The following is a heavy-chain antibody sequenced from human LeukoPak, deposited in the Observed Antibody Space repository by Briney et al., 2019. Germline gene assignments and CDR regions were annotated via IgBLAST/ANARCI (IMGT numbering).Heavy chain of an antibody. J-gene: IGHJ3*02. V-gene: IGHV4-30-2*01. Sequence: SETLSLTCAVSGGSISSGGYSWSWIRQPPGKGLEWIGYIYHSGSTYYNPSLKSRVTISVDTSKNQFSLKLSSVTAADTAVYYCARSIAARPADAFDIWGQGTMVTVSS. CDR2: IYHSGST. CDR1: GGSISSGGYS. D-gene: IGHD6-6*01. CDR3: ARSIAARPADAFDI.